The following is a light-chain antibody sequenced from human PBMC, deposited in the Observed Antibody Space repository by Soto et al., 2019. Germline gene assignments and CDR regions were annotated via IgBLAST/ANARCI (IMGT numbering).Light chain of an antibody. J-gene: IGKJ5*01. CDR2: GAS. CDR3: QHYTLYSAP. Sequence: RLTKAPSSLSASVGDTVTNSCRASQDIYTYLAWYQQKPGKAPTLLIFGASSLHNGVPPRFAGSGSGSEFTLTIHRLQPDDFATYCCQHYTLYSAPFGQGTRV. CDR1: QDIYTY. V-gene: IGKV1-5*01.